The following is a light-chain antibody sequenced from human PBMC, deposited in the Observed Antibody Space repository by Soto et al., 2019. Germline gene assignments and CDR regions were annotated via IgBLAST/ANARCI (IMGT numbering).Light chain of an antibody. CDR1: SSDIGNYGY. CDR3: SSYTSSTTLVV. V-gene: IGLV2-14*01. Sequence: QSALTQPASMSGSPGQSITISCTGTSSDIGNYGYVSWYQQHPGKAPKVIIYEVSNRPSGVSNRFSGSKSDNTASLTISGLQAEDEADYYCSSYTSSTTLVVFGGGTKVTVL. CDR2: EVS. J-gene: IGLJ2*01.